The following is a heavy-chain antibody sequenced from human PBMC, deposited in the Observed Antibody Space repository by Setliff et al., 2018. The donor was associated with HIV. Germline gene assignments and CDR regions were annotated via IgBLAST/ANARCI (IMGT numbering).Heavy chain of an antibody. CDR3: ARGSYGSVLL. V-gene: IGHV6-1*01. D-gene: IGHD6-19*01. J-gene: IGHJ4*02. CDR1: GGSVSSNNAA. CDR2: TYVRSKWYF. Sequence: SPTRSLTCCISGGSVSSNNAAWNWIRQSSLRGLERLGRTYVRSKWYFDYAVSVKSRIIINPDTSKNQFSLHLDSVTPEDTDVYYCARGSYGSVLLWGQGTLVTASS.